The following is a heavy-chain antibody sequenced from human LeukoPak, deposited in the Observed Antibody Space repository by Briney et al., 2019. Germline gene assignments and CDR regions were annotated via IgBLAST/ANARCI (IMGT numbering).Heavy chain of an antibody. CDR1: GFTFDDYA. CDR3: AKDMATLNTVVTLGGFDY. D-gene: IGHD4-23*01. CDR2: ISLNSGSI. V-gene: IGHV3-9*01. Sequence: PGRSLRLSCAASGFTFDDYAMHWVRQAPGKGLEWVSGISLNSGSIDYADSVKGRFTISRDNAKNSLYLQMNSLRAEDTALYYCAKDMATLNTVVTLGGFDYWGQGTLVTVS. J-gene: IGHJ4*02.